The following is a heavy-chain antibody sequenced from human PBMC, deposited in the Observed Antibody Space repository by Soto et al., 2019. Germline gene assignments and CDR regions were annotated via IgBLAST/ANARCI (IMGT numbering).Heavy chain of an antibody. V-gene: IGHV6-1*01. D-gene: IGHD1-26*01. CDR2: TYFRAKWFN. CDR3: GRDDLAVGHGMDV. J-gene: IGHJ6*02. CDR1: GDSVSSNSAA. Sequence: SQTLSLTCVISGDSVSSNSAAWNWIRQSPSRGLEWLGRTYFRAKWFNDYAVSVKSRISINPDTSKNQISLQLKSVTPDDTAVYYCGRDDLAVGHGMDVWGQGTTVTVSS.